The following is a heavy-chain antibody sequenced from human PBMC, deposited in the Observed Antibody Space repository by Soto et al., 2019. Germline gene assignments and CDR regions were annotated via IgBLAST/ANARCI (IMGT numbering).Heavy chain of an antibody. J-gene: IGHJ4*02. Sequence: GGSLRLSXAASGFTFSSYWMSWVRQAPGKGLEWVANIKQDGSEKYYVDSVKGRFTISRDNAKNSLYLQMNSLRAEDTAVYSCARDFTSRITIFGVAMSSDYWGQGTLVTVSS. V-gene: IGHV3-7*01. CDR3: ARDFTSRITIFGVAMSSDY. D-gene: IGHD3-3*01. CDR2: IKQDGSEK. CDR1: GFTFSSYW.